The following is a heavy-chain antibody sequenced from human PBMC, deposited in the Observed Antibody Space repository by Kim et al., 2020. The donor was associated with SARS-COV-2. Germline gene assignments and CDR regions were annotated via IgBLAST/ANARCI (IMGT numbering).Heavy chain of an antibody. CDR2: IYHSGST. CDR1: GGAISSINW. J-gene: IGHJ6*02. D-gene: IGHD3-10*01. CDR3: AGDALFNYSGSGSYGSLVCGMDS. Sequence: SETLSLTCAVSGGAISSINWWSWVRQPPGKGQVWIGDIYHSGSTNYNPSLKSRATISEDKSKNQFSLKLSSVTAADTAEYYCAGDALFNYSGSGSYGSLVCGMDSSGQQTAATVS. V-gene: IGHV4-4*02.